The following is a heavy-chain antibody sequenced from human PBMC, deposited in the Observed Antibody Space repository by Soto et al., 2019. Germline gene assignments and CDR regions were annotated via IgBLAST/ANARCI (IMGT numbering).Heavy chain of an antibody. V-gene: IGHV1-8*01. CDR2: MNPDTGNT. Sequence: QVQLVQSGAEVKKPGASVKVSCKASGYMFTAYDIIWVRQAAGQGLEWVGGMNPDTGNTGYAQKLQGRVTMTGDPSISTAYMELSSLRSDDTAVYYCARGATYYYGLRSGADYWGQGTLVTVSS. D-gene: IGHD3-10*01. J-gene: IGHJ4*02. CDR3: ARGATYYYGLRSGADY. CDR1: GYMFTAYD.